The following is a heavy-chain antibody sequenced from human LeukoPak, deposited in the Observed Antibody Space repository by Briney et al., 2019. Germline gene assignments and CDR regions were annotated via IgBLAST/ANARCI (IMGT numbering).Heavy chain of an antibody. J-gene: IGHJ4*02. CDR2: IKSKTDGGTT. CDR3: TTGPYYYDSSGYLLTFDY. D-gene: IGHD3-22*01. CDR1: GFTFSNAW. V-gene: IGHV3-15*01. Sequence: GGSLRLSCAASGFTFSNAWMSWVRQAPGKGLEWVGRIKSKTDGGTTDYAAPVKGRFTISRDDSKNTLYLQMNSLKTEDTAVYYCTTGPYYYDSSGYLLTFDYWGQGTLVTVSS.